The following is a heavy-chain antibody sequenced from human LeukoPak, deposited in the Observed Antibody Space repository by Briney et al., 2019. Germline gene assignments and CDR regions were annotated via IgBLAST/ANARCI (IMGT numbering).Heavy chain of an antibody. Sequence: ASVKVSCKASGGIFSSYAISWVRQAPGQGLEWMGRIIPIFGTANYAQKFQGRVTITTDESTSTAYMELSSLRSEDTAVYYCARGPKGDAFDIWGQGTMVTVSS. CDR1: GGIFSSYA. CDR2: IIPIFGTA. J-gene: IGHJ3*02. CDR3: ARGPKGDAFDI. V-gene: IGHV1-69*05.